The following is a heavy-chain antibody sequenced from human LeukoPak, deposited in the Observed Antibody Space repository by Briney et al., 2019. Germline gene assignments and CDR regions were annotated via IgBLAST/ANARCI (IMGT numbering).Heavy chain of an antibody. V-gene: IGHV3-21*01. CDR2: ISSSSSYI. D-gene: IGHD3-22*01. CDR3: ASGLGDDSSGYYYYYYYMDV. Sequence: GGALRLSCPASGFTFSSYSMNWLRPPPGKGLDWVSSISSSSSYIYYAHSVKGRFTISRDNAKNSLYLQMNSLRAEDTAVYYCASGLGDDSSGYYYYYYYMDVWGKGTTVTVSS. J-gene: IGHJ6*03. CDR1: GFTFSSYS.